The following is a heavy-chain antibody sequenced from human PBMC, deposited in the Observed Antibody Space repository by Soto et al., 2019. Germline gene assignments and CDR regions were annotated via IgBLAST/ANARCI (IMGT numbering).Heavy chain of an antibody. J-gene: IGHJ4*02. D-gene: IGHD3-10*01. CDR2: IYYSGST. CDR3: ARWVSGSYYWYFDN. Sequence: SETLSLTCTVFGGSISSYYWSWIRQPPGKGLEWIGYIYYSGSTNYNPSLKSRVTISVDTSKNQFSLKLSSVTAADTAVYYCARWVSGSYYWYFDNWGQGTLVTVSS. V-gene: IGHV4-59*01. CDR1: GGSISSYY.